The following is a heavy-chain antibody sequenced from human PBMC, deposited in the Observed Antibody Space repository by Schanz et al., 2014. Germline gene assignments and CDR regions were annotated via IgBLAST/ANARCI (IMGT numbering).Heavy chain of an antibody. J-gene: IGHJ2*01. Sequence: QVQLQQWGAGLLKPSQTLSLTCTVSGGSIRSGTYYWSWIRQPAGKALEWFGRVFPNGITNYNPSRKNRAPIPLDTSKTQFSRTQTSLAAADTAVYYCARDTTWRLDLWGRGTLVTVSS. CDR2: VFPNGIT. CDR1: GGSIRSGTYY. CDR3: ARDTTWRLDL. V-gene: IGHV4-61*02. D-gene: IGHD1-1*01.